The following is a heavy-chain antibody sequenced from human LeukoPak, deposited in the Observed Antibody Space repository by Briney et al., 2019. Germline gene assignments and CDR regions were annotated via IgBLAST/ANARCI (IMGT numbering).Heavy chain of an antibody. V-gene: IGHV3-23*01. D-gene: IGHD3-22*01. Sequence: GSLRLSCAASGFTFSSYAMSWVRQAPGKGLEWVSAISGSGGSTYYADSVKGRFTISRDNSKNTLYLQMNSLRAEDTAVYYCAKVPSLFPYYDSSGYDWGQGTLVTVSS. CDR2: ISGSGGST. CDR3: AKVPSLFPYYDSSGYD. CDR1: GFTFSSYA. J-gene: IGHJ4*02.